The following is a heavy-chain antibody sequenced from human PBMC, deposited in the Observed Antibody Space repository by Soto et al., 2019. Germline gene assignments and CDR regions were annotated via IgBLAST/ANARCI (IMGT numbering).Heavy chain of an antibody. D-gene: IGHD3-22*01. Sequence: SETLSLTCAVSGGSMSTYYWSWIRQPPGKGLEWIGYIYYSGSTNYNPSLKSRVTISLDTSKNQFSLKLSSVTAADTAVYYCAREYYYDSDGYPSPYGMDVWGQGTTVTVSS. CDR3: AREYYYDSDGYPSPYGMDV. J-gene: IGHJ6*02. V-gene: IGHV4-59*01. CDR2: IYYSGST. CDR1: GGSMSTYY.